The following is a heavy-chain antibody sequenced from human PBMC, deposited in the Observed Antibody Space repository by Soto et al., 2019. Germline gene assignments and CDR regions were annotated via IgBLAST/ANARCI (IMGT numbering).Heavy chain of an antibody. J-gene: IGHJ4*02. Sequence: GGSLRLSCAASGFIFSSYTMSWVRQAPGEGLEWVAAISGSGGSTYYADSVQGRFTISRDNSKNTLYLQMNSLRAGDAAVYYCAKDITGFDYWGQGTRVTVSS. CDR1: GFIFSSYT. CDR3: AKDITGFDY. CDR2: ISGSGGST. V-gene: IGHV3-23*01. D-gene: IGHD1-20*01.